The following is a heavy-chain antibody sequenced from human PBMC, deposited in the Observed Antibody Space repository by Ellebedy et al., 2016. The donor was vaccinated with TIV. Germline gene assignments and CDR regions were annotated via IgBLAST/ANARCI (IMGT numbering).Heavy chain of an antibody. Sequence: SETLSLXXTVSGGSISSYYWSWIRQPPGKGLEWIGFIYYSGSTNYNPSLKSRVTISVDTSKNQFSLKLTSVTAADTAVYFCARLYGDYLKADYWGQGTLVTVSS. CDR2: IYYSGST. D-gene: IGHD4-17*01. V-gene: IGHV4-59*08. CDR3: ARLYGDYLKADY. J-gene: IGHJ4*02. CDR1: GGSISSYY.